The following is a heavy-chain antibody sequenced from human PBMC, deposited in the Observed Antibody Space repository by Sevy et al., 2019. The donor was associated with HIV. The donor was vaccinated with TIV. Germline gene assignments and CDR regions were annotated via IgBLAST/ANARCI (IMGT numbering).Heavy chain of an antibody. Sequence: GGSLRLSCAASGFTFSSYGMHWVRQAPGEGLEWVAVISYDGSNKYYADSVKGRFTISRDNSKNTLYLQMNSLRAEDTAVYYCAKGEDTMIVTYWGQGTLVTVSS. CDR2: ISYDGSNK. V-gene: IGHV3-30*18. D-gene: IGHD3-22*01. J-gene: IGHJ4*02. CDR1: GFTFSSYG. CDR3: AKGEDTMIVTY.